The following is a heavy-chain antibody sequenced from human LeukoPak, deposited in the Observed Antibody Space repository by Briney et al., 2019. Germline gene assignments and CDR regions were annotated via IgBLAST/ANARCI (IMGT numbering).Heavy chain of an antibody. V-gene: IGHV3-48*02. J-gene: IGHJ4*02. Sequence: GGSLRLSCAASGFTFSSYWMSWVRQAPGKGLEWVSYISSSSSTIYYADSVKGRFTISRDNAKNSLYLQMNSLRDEDTAVYYCARDALGGITMVQGLFYGSGSYYKEIDYWGQGTLVTVSS. D-gene: IGHD3-10*01. CDR3: ARDALGGITMVQGLFYGSGSYYKEIDY. CDR2: ISSSSSTI. CDR1: GFTFSSYW.